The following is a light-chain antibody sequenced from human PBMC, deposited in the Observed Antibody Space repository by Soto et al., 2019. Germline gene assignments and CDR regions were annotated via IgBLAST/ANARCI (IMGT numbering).Light chain of an antibody. V-gene: IGKV3D-20*02. CDR2: DTS. Sequence: EIVLTQSPVTLSLSPGERATLSCRASQSVSSSYLAWYQQKPGQPPRLLIYDTSNRATGIPARFSGSGSGTDFTLTISGLEPADLGVYYCQQRHNWPITFGQGTRLEIK. CDR3: QQRHNWPIT. J-gene: IGKJ5*01. CDR1: QSVSSSY.